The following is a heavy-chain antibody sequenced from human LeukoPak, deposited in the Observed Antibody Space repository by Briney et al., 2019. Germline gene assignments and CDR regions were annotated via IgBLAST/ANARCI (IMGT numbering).Heavy chain of an antibody. V-gene: IGHV3-66*01. CDR2: IYSGGST. CDR3: ARVKVAEAFDI. Sequence: GGSLRLSCAASGFTVSSNYMSWVRQAPGKGLEWVSIIYSGGSTYYADSVKGRFTISRDNSKNTLYLQMNSLRAEDTAVYYCARVKVAEAFDIWGQGTLVTVSS. CDR1: GFTVSSNY. J-gene: IGHJ3*02.